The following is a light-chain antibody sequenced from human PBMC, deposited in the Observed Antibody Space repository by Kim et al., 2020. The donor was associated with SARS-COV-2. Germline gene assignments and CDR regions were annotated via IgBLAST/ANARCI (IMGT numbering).Light chain of an antibody. V-gene: IGLV1-40*01. Sequence: VLTQPPSVSGAPGQRVTISCTGSSSNIGAGYDVHWYQHVPGTAPKLLIYGNTNRPSGVPDRFSASKSGASASLAITGLQAEDEADYYCQTYDNSLSGSGVFGTGTKVTVL. J-gene: IGLJ1*01. CDR2: GNT. CDR3: QTYDNSLSGSGV. CDR1: SSNIGAGYD.